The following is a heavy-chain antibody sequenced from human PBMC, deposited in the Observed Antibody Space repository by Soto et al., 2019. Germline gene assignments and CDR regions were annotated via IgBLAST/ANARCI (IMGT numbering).Heavy chain of an antibody. CDR2: ISNDGRRK. CDR3: ARVATAMTYDF. D-gene: IGHD2-21*02. Sequence: PGGSLRPSCAASGFSLSTNTKHWVRQVPGKGLEWVASISNDGRRKYYADFVKGRFTISRDTANNILYLEMNSLRAEDTSLNYCARVATAMTYDFWGQGTKVTVSS. J-gene: IGHJ4*02. CDR1: GFSLSTNT. V-gene: IGHV3-30*04.